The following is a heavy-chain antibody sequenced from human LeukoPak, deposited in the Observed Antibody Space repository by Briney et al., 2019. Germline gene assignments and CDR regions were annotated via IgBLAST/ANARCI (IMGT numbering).Heavy chain of an antibody. D-gene: IGHD6-19*01. CDR3: AREAYSSGWSFDY. V-gene: IGHV4-59*01. CDR2: IYYSGST. Sequence: PTETLSLTXTGSGGSISTYYWSWLRQPPGRGVERIGYIYYSGSTNYNPSLKSRVTISVDTSKNQFSLKLSSVTAADTAVYYCAREAYSSGWSFDYWGQGTLVTVSS. CDR1: GGSISTYY. J-gene: IGHJ4*02.